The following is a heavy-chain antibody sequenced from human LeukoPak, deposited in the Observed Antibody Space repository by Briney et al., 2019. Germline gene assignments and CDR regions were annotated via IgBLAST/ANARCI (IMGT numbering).Heavy chain of an antibody. D-gene: IGHD3-22*01. Sequence: GASVKVSCKASGYTFTGYYMHWVRQAPGQGLEWMGWINPNSGGTNYAQKFQGRVTMTRDTSISTAYMELSSLRAEDTAVYYCAKGRYYYDSSGYYEYWGQGTLVTVSS. CDR1: GYTFTGYY. J-gene: IGHJ4*02. V-gene: IGHV1-2*02. CDR3: AKGRYYYDSSGYYEY. CDR2: INPNSGGT.